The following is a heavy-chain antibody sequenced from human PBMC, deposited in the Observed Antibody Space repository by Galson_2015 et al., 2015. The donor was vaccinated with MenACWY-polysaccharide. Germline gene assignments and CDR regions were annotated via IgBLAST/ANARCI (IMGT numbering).Heavy chain of an antibody. Sequence: SEPLSLTCTVSGASINNYYWSWVRQAPGKGLEWIGNVYFSGSTIYSPSLKSRVTISIDTSKSQFSLRLTSMTAADTAMYYCARPHSFAYPWTFSLWGQGTMVTVS. CDR2: VYFSGST. V-gene: IGHV4-59*08. J-gene: IGHJ3*01. D-gene: IGHD3/OR15-3a*01. CDR1: GASINNYY. CDR3: ARPHSFAYPWTFSL.